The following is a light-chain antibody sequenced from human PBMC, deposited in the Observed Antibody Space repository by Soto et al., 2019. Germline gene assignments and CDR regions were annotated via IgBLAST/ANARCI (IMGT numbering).Light chain of an antibody. V-gene: IGKV1-5*01. J-gene: IGKJ5*01. CDR1: QRISTW. Sequence: DIQMTQSASTLSASVGDGVTITCGASQRISTWLAWYQQKPGKAPKTLIYAASSLHSGVPSRFSGSGSGTDFTLTISSLQTEDFATYYCQHYDGYPQIFGQGTRLEIK. CDR3: QHYDGYPQI. CDR2: AAS.